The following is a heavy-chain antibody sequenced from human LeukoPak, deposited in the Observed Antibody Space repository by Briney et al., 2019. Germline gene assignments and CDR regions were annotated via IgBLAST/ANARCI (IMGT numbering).Heavy chain of an antibody. CDR3: ARDDYSTYAHY. V-gene: IGHV4-38-2*02. CDR1: GYSISSGFF. Sequence: SETLSLTCAVSGYSISSGFFWAWIRQPPGKGREWIGRIYHSGTYNNPSLESRVTISIDTSKNQFSLRLSSVSAAGTVVYYCARDDYSTYAHYWGQGKLVTVSS. J-gene: IGHJ4*02. D-gene: IGHD4-11*01. CDR2: IYHSGT.